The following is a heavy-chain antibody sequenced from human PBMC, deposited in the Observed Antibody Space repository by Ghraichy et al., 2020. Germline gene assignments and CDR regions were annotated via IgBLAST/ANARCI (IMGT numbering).Heavy chain of an antibody. CDR3: ARGVGRGPRRWYFDL. J-gene: IGHJ2*01. V-gene: IGHV4-34*01. CDR2: SNHSGST. CDR1: GGSFSGYY. Sequence: SETLSLTCAVYGGSFSGYYWSWIRQPPGKGLEWIGESNHSGSTNYNPSLKSRVTISVDTSKNQFSLKLSSVTAADTAVYYCARGVGRGPRRWYFDLWGRGTLVTVSS.